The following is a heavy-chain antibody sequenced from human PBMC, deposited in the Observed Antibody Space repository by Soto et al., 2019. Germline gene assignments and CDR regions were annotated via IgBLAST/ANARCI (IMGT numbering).Heavy chain of an antibody. J-gene: IGHJ4*02. V-gene: IGHV3-30*18. CDR2: ISYDGSDK. CDR3: AKSPNFYCSSYHCYKYYFDY. Sequence: GGSLRRSCAASGFTFNTFGMHWVRQAPGKGLEWVAVISYDGSDKYYSDSVRGRFTISRDNSMNTLYLQMNSLRTEDTAVYYCAKSPNFYCSSYHCYKYYFDYCRQVPLVTASS. CDR1: GFTFNTFG. D-gene: IGHD2-2*01.